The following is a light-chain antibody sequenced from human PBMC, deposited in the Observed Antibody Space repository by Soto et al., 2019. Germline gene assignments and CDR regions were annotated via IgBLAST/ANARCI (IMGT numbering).Light chain of an antibody. CDR2: DVI. V-gene: IGLV2-11*01. CDR1: SSDVGAYDH. CDR3: GSYADNCYAI. J-gene: IGLJ2*01. Sequence: QSALTQPRSVSGSPGQSVTIPCTGTSSDVGAYDHVSWYRQHPGKAPKLILYDVIKRPSGVHDRFSGSKSGNTASLTISGLQAEDEADYYCGSYADNCYAIFGGGTKLTVL.